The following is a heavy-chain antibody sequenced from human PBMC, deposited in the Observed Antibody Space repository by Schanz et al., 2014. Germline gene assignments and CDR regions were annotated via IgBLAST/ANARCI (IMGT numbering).Heavy chain of an antibody. V-gene: IGHV1-46*03. CDR3: ASDTMGGNFVLDV. J-gene: IGHJ6*02. CDR1: GYTFTNFF. D-gene: IGHD3-10*01. Sequence: QVHLVQSGAEVHKPGASLKISCKASGYTFTNFFLHWVRQAPGQGLEWMGIINPIGGSTTYAQKFRGAVTLTTDTTTDTAYLELTSLRSEDTTVYYCASDTMGGNFVLDVWGQGTTVTVSS. CDR2: INPIGGST.